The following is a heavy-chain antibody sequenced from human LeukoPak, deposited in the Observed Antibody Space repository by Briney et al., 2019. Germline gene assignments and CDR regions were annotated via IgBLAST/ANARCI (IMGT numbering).Heavy chain of an antibody. CDR1: GFTFSTYV. V-gene: IGHV3-23*01. D-gene: IGHD5-12*01. CDR2: ISGSGDNT. J-gene: IGHJ4*02. Sequence: PGGSLRLSCAASGFTFSTYVMSWVRQAPGKELEWVSGISGSGDNTYYADSVKGRFTIFRDNSKNTLYLQMNSLRAEDTAVYYCANGSGYDTDFDYWGQGTLVSVSS. CDR3: ANGSGYDTDFDY.